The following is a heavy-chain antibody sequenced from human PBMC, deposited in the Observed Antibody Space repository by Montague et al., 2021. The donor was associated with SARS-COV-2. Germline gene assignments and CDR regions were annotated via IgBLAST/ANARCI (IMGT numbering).Heavy chain of an antibody. CDR1: GASTSLNSHS. CDR2: VHNTGNS. V-gene: IGHV4-39*01. J-gene: IGHJ5*02. Sequence: SETLSLTCTVSGASTSLNSHSWGWLRQPPGRGLVWITTVHNTGNSYHNSSLQSRVTISRDTSQRQVSLRLNSMTTADTAVYYCARLPTGFPNWFDTWGQGILVTVSS. CDR3: ARLPTGFPNWFDT. D-gene: IGHD3-9*01.